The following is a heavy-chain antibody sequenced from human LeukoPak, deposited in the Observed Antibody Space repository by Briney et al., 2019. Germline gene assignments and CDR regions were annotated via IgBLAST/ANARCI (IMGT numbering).Heavy chain of an antibody. CDR2: ISSSSSYI. Sequence: GGSLRLSCAASGFTFSSYSINWVRQAPGKGLEWVSSISSSSSYIYYADSLKGRFTISRDNAKHSLYLQMNSLRADVTAVYYCARGTAAGTWDVWGKGTTVTVSS. J-gene: IGHJ6*04. V-gene: IGHV3-21*01. CDR1: GFTFSSYS. D-gene: IGHD6-13*01. CDR3: ARGTAAGTWDV.